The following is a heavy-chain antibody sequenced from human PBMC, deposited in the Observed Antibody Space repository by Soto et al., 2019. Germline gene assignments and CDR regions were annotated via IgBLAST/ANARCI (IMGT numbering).Heavy chain of an antibody. D-gene: IGHD1-1*01. CDR2: ISAYNGNT. Sequence: QVQLVQSGAEVKKPGASVKVSCKASGYTFTSYGISWVRQAPGQGLEWMGWISAYNGNTNYAQKLQGRVTMTTDTGTSTAYIELRSLRSDDTAVYYSANELEVGSFDYWGQGAPVTVSS. CDR3: ANELEVGSFDY. J-gene: IGHJ4*02. V-gene: IGHV1-18*01. CDR1: GYTFTSYG.